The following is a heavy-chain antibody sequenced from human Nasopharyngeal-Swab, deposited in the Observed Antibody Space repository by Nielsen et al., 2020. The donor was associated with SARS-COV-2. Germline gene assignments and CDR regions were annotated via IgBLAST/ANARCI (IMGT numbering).Heavy chain of an antibody. CDR2: INHSGST. V-gene: IGHV4-34*01. CDR3: ARGAITMIVVVSAFDI. J-gene: IGHJ3*02. D-gene: IGHD3-22*01. Sequence: SETLSLTCAVYGGSFSGYYWSWIRQPPGKGLEWIGEINHSGSTNYNPSLKSRVTISVDTSKNQFSLKLSSVTAADTAVYYCARGAITMIVVVSAFDIWGQGTMVTVSS. CDR1: GGSFSGYY.